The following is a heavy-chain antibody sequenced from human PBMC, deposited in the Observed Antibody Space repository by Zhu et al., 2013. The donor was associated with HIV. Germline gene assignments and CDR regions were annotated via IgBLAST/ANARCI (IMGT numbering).Heavy chain of an antibody. CDR3: ARVVRPYYDFWSGALDY. D-gene: IGHD3-3*01. Sequence: QVQLVQSGPEVKKPGASVRVSCETSGYTFTAYNVAWVRQAPGQGLEWMGWMSAVNGNTNYARKFQGRVTMTRDTSINTAYMELSRLRSDDTAVYYCARVVRPYYDFWSGALDYWGQGTLVTVSS. J-gene: IGHJ4*02. CDR2: MSAVNGNT. CDR1: GYTFTAYN. V-gene: IGHV1-2*02.